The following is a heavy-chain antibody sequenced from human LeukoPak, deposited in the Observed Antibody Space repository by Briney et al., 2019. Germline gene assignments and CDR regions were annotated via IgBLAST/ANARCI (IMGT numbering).Heavy chain of an antibody. CDR3: AREERYFDWLLSDTYYYYGMDV. V-gene: IGHV3-7*01. J-gene: IGHJ6*02. CDR1: GFTFSSYW. D-gene: IGHD3-9*01. Sequence: PGGSLRLSCAASGFTFSSYWMSWVRQAPGKGLEWVANIKQDGSEKYYVDSVKGRFTISRDNVKNSLYLQMNSLRAEDTAVYYCAREERYFDWLLSDTYYYYGMDVWGQGTTVTVSS. CDR2: IKQDGSEK.